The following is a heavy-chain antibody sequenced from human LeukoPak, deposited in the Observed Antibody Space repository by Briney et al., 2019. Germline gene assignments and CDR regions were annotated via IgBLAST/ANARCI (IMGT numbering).Heavy chain of an antibody. Sequence: SSQTLSLTCTVSGGSIRSGGYYWTWIRQHPGKDLEWIGYIYYSGSTYYNPSLKSRVTISMDTSKNQFSLMLSFVTAADTAVYYCAKDRAGFCSGGSCYTTFDPWGQGTLVTVSS. J-gene: IGHJ5*02. CDR3: AKDRAGFCSGGSCYTTFDP. CDR2: IYYSGST. CDR1: GGSIRSGGYY. D-gene: IGHD2-15*01. V-gene: IGHV4-31*03.